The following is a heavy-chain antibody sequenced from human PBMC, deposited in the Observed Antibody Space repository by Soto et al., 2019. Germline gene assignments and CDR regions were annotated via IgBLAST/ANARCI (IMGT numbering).Heavy chain of an antibody. CDR3: AKGQVVATMVDY. V-gene: IGHV3-9*01. D-gene: IGHD5-12*01. CDR2: ISWNSGSI. Sequence: SLRLSCAASGFTFDDYAMHWVRQAPGKGLEWVSGISWNSGSIGYADSVKGRFTISRDNAKNSLYLQMNSLRAEDTALYYCAKGQVVATMVDYWGQGTLVTVSS. CDR1: GFTFDDYA. J-gene: IGHJ4*02.